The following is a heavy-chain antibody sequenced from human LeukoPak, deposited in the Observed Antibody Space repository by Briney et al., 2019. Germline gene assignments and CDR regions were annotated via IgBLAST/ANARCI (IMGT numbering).Heavy chain of an antibody. V-gene: IGHV3-23*01. Sequence: GGSLRLSCAASGFTFSSCAMSWVRQAPGKGLEWVSAISGSGGSTYYADSVKGRFTISRDNSKNTLYLQMNSLRVEDTAVYYCAKRYSSGVVSYMDVWGKGTTVTVSS. D-gene: IGHD3-3*01. CDR1: GFTFSSCA. CDR2: ISGSGGST. CDR3: AKRYSSGVVSYMDV. J-gene: IGHJ6*03.